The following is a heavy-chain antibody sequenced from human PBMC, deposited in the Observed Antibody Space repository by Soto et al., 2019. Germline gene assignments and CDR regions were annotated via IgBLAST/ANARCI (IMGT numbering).Heavy chain of an antibody. CDR2: VNPSGGHT. D-gene: IGHD2-21*02. CDR1: GDTFTDYY. V-gene: IGHV1-46*01. Sequence: QVQLMQSGAEVKKPGASVKVSCKASGDTFTDYYIHWVRQAPGQGLEWMGTVNPSGGHTTYAQHFLGRVTMTRDTSTSTLYMELTGLTSDDTAIYYCARGGHVVVVTAALGYWGQGTLVTVSS. CDR3: ARGGHVVVVTAALGY. J-gene: IGHJ4*02.